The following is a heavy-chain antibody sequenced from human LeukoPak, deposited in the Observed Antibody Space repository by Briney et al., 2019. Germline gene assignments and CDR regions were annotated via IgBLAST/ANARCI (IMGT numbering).Heavy chain of an antibody. J-gene: IGHJ5*02. CDR1: GGSISSSSYY. V-gene: IGHV4-39*07. Sequence: PSETLSLTCTVSGGSISSSSYYWGWIRQPPGKGLEWIGSIYYSGSTYYNPSLKSRVTISVDTSKNQFSLKLSSVTAADTAVYYCARGVDIVVVPAAMKGDWFDPWGQGTLVTVSS. CDR2: IYYSGST. CDR3: ARGVDIVVVPAAMKGDWFDP. D-gene: IGHD2-2*03.